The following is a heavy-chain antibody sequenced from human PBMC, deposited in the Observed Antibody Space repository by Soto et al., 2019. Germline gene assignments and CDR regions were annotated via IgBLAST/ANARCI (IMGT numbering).Heavy chain of an antibody. CDR2: ISYDGSNK. CDR3: ARDPIPLTWATEALAX. D-gene: IGHD7-27*01. CDR1: GFTFSSYA. Sequence: GGSLRLSCAASGFTFSSYAMHWVRQAPGKGLEWVEVISYDGSNKYYADSVKGRFTISRDNSKNTLYLQMNSLRAEDTAVYYCARDPIPLTWATEALAXWGQGTLVTVSX. V-gene: IGHV3-30-3*01. J-gene: IGHJ4*02.